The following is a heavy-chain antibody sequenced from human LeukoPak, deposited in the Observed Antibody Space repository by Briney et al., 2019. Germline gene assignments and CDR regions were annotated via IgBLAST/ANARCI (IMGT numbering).Heavy chain of an antibody. CDR3: ARVGPDYYDSSGYYHFDY. J-gene: IGHJ4*02. CDR1: GGSISSYY. V-gene: IGHV4-59*01. CDR2: IYYSGST. Sequence: SETLSLTCTVSGGSISSYYWSWIRQPPGKGLEWIGYIYYSGSTNYNPSLKSRVTISVDTSKNQFSLKLSSVTAADTTVYYCARVGPDYYDSSGYYHFDYWGQGTLVTVSS. D-gene: IGHD3-22*01.